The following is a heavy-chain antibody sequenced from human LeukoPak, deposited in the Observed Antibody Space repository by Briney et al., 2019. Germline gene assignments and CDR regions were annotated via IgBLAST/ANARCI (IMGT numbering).Heavy chain of an antibody. V-gene: IGHV3-23*01. CDR2: ISGSDGST. CDR1: GFTFSSYA. D-gene: IGHD3-10*01. J-gene: IGHJ4*02. Sequence: GGSLRLSCAASGFTFSSYAMSWARQAPGKGLEWVSAISGSDGSTYYADSVKGRSTISRDNSKNTLYLQMNSRRAEDTAVYYCAKDPAGSGTHDRYFDYWGQGTLVTVSS. CDR3: AKDPAGSGTHDRYFDY.